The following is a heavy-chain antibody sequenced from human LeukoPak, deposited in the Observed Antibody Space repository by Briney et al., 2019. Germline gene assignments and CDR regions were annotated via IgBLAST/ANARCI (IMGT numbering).Heavy chain of an antibody. CDR3: ARASPWSGYYSYYGMDV. V-gene: IGHV4-34*01. CDR2: INHSGST. D-gene: IGHD3-3*01. Sequence: SETLSLTCAVYGGSFSGYYWSWIRQPLGKGLEWIGEINHSGSTNYNPSLKSRVTISVDTSKNQFSLNLSSVTAADTAVYYCARASPWSGYYSYYGMDVWGQGTTVTVSS. CDR1: GGSFSGYY. J-gene: IGHJ6*02.